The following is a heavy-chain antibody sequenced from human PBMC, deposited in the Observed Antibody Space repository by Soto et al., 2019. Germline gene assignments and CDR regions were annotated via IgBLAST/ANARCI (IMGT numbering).Heavy chain of an antibody. D-gene: IGHD1-7*01. V-gene: IGHV1-69*01. CDR3: SGTTAGTGPLDS. CDR2: IITILASP. J-gene: IGHJ4*02. Sequence: QVQLVQSGAEVKKPGASVKVSCSASGGSFSSYAVRWVRRAPGQGREWLGQIITILASPDYAQKFPGRVTTTADANTMTADLELRSLTPEDTAVYFCSGTTAGTGPLDSLGQVTLVTVST. CDR1: GGSFSSYA.